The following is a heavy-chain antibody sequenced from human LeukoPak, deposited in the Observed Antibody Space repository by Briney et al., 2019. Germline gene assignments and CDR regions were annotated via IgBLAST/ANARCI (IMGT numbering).Heavy chain of an antibody. D-gene: IGHD3-10*02. Sequence: TGGSLRLSCAASGFTYSSCEMNWVRQAPGEGLEWVSYISSSGSTIYYADSVKGRFTISRDNAKNSLYLQMNSLRAEDTAVYYCAELGITMIGGVWGKGTTVTISS. J-gene: IGHJ6*04. CDR3: AELGITMIGGV. CDR1: GFTYSSCE. CDR2: ISSSGSTI. V-gene: IGHV3-48*03.